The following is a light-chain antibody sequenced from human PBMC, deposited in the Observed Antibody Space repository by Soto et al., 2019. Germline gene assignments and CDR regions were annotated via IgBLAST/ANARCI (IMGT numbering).Light chain of an antibody. CDR2: SAS. CDR1: QGLSSY. CDR3: QQSYTTHWT. V-gene: IGKV1-39*01. J-gene: IGKJ1*01. Sequence: IQLTQSPSSLSVSIGVRVTINCRASQGLSSYLNWYRQKPGKAPELLIYSASTLQTGVPSRFSGSGSETDFTLTISSLQSEDLATYYCQQSYTTHWTFGQGTK.